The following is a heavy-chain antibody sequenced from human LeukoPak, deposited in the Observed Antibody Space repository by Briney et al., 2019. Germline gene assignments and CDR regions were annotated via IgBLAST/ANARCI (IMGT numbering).Heavy chain of an antibody. V-gene: IGHV3-23*01. D-gene: IGHD3-22*01. Sequence: GGSLRLSCAASGFTFSTCAMSWVRQAPGKGLERVSTITESGSTFYADSVKGRFTISRDNAKATLFLQMDTLRVADTAIYYCAKEARSGYYYFDYWGQGALVTVSS. CDR1: GFTFSTCA. CDR3: AKEARSGYYYFDY. CDR2: ITESGST. J-gene: IGHJ4*02.